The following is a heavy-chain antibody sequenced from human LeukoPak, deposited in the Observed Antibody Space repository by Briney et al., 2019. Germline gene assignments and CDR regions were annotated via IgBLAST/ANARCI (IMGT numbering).Heavy chain of an antibody. CDR2: VDPEDGET. V-gene: IGHV1-69-2*01. J-gene: IGHJ4*02. Sequence: AASVKVSCNASGYTFTDYYMHWVQQAPGKGLEWMGLVDPEDGETIYAEKFQGRVTITADTSTDTAYMELSSLRSEDTAVYYCATLIAAAGSRLTPDYWGQGTLVTVSS. CDR3: ATLIAAAGSRLTPDY. D-gene: IGHD6-13*01. CDR1: GYTFTDYY.